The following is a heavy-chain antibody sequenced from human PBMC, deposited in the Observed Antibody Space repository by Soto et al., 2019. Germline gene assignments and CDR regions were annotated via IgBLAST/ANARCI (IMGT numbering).Heavy chain of an antibody. J-gene: IGHJ6*02. D-gene: IGHD2-15*01. Sequence: PSESLSLTCTVSGGSISSGGYYWSWIRQHPGKGLEWIGYIYYSGSTYYNPSLKSRVTISVDTSKNQFSLKLSSVTAADTAVYYCAGGIVVVVAATPSHYYGMDVWGQGTTVTVSS. CDR2: IYYSGST. CDR3: AGGIVVVVAATPSHYYGMDV. CDR1: GGSISSGGYY. V-gene: IGHV4-31*03.